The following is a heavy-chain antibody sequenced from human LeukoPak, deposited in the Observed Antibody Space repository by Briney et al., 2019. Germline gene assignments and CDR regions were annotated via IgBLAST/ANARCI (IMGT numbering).Heavy chain of an antibody. CDR3: ARLGTDFYIAAAGGYYFDY. V-gene: IGHV4-39*01. CDR1: GGSISSSSYY. CDR2: IYYSGST. D-gene: IGHD6-13*01. Sequence: SETLSLTCTVSGGSISSSSYYWGWIRQPPGKGLEWIGSIYYSGSTYYNPSLKSRVTISVDTSKNQFSLKLSSVTAADTAVYYCARLGTDFYIAAAGGYYFDYWGQGTLVTVSS. J-gene: IGHJ4*02.